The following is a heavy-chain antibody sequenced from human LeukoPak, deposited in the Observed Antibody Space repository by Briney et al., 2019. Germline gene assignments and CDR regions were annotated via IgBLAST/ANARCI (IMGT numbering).Heavy chain of an antibody. J-gene: IGHJ4*02. CDR3: ARDRDYSNTERGFDY. CDR2: INPNSGET. CDR1: GYTFTDYY. D-gene: IGHD4-11*01. V-gene: IGHV1-2*02. Sequence: ASVKVSCKTSGYTFTDYYIHWVRQAPGQGLEWMGWINPNSGETNSAQKFQGRVTMTGDTSISTAYMELRGVTSDGTAVYYCARDRDYSNTERGFDYWGQGTLVTVSS.